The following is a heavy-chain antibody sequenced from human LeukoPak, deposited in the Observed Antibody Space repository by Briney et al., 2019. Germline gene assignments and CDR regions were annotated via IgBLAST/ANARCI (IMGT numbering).Heavy chain of an antibody. J-gene: IGHJ4*02. V-gene: IGHV3-64*01. D-gene: IGHD2-2*01. Sequence: GGSLRLSCAGSGFTFSHYYMHWVRQAPGKGLEYVSAISYNGDETYYGKSVKGRFTISRDNSKKTLYLQMGSLRAEDMAVYYCGRAYCSSTSCSLDFWGQGTLITVSS. CDR1: GFTFSHYY. CDR2: ISYNGDET. CDR3: GRAYCSSTSCSLDF.